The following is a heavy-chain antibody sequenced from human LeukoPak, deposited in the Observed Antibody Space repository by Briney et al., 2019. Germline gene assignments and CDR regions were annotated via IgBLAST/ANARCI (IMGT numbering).Heavy chain of an antibody. D-gene: IGHD5-18*01. CDR3: AGRVTGYSSGYVY. J-gene: IGHJ4*02. Sequence: PGRSLRLSCAGSGFIFNNYAMHWVRQPPGKGLEWVSGISWNSGSIGYADSVKGRFTISRDNSENIVYLQMNNLRAEDTAVYYCAGRVTGYSSGYVYWGQGTLVTVSS. CDR2: ISWNSGSI. V-gene: IGHV3-9*01. CDR1: GFIFNNYA.